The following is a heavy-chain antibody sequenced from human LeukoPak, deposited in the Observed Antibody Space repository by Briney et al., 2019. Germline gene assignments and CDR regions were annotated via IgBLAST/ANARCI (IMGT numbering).Heavy chain of an antibody. CDR1: GFTFSSFG. D-gene: IGHD1-26*01. Sequence: TGRSLRLSCAASGFTFSSFGMHWVRQAPGKGLEWVSVIWYDRSNKYYADSVKGRFTISRDNSKNTLYLQMNSLRAEDTAVYYCARGWELLYWYGMDVWGQGTTVTVSS. V-gene: IGHV3-33*01. CDR3: ARGWELLYWYGMDV. J-gene: IGHJ6*02. CDR2: IWYDRSNK.